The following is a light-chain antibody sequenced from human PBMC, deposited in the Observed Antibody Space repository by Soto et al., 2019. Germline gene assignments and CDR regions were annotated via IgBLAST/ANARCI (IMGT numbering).Light chain of an antibody. CDR1: QSIRKY. CDR2: AAS. J-gene: IGKJ1*01. CDR3: QQRGDTPPWT. V-gene: IGKV1-39*01. Sequence: DIQMTQSPSSLSASVGDRVIITCRASQSIRKYLNWYQHKPGKVPTLLIYAASSLQSGVPSRFSGSGSGTEFTLTITRLQPEDFATYYCQQRGDTPPWTFGQGTKVEIK.